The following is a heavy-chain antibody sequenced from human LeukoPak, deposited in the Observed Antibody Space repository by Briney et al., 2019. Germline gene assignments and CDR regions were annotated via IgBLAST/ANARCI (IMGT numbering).Heavy chain of an antibody. V-gene: IGHV3-23*01. Sequence: ETLSLTCAVYGGSFSGYYWSWVRQAPGKGLEWVSGFSGSGDNTYYAEYVKGRFTISRDNSKNTLYLQMNSLRAEDTAVYYCARGAPAGPFDAFAIWGQGTMVTVSS. CDR3: ARGAPAGPFDAFAI. J-gene: IGHJ3*02. CDR1: GGSFSGYY. D-gene: IGHD6-13*01. CDR2: FSGSGDNT.